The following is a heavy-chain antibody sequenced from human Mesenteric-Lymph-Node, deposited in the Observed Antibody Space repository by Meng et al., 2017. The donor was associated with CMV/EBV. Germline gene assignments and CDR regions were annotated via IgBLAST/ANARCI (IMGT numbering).Heavy chain of an antibody. Sequence: SETLSLTCTVSGGSLSNYYWSWTRQPPGKGLEWIGYIFHSGSTNYSPSLKSRVTISIDTSKNQFSLKMSSVTAADTAIYYCVRDPGGFYGMDVWGQGTTVTVSS. J-gene: IGHJ6*02. CDR1: GGSLSNYY. CDR2: IFHSGST. D-gene: IGHD3-16*01. V-gene: IGHV4-59*01. CDR3: VRDPGGFYGMDV.